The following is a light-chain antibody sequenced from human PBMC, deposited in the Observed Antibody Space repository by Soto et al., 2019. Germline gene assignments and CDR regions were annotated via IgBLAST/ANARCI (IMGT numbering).Light chain of an antibody. Sequence: QSALTQPRSVSGSPGQSVTVSCTVTSRVVAVSSYVSWFQQHPGKAPQLLLYDVTNRPSGGPDRFSGSKSGNTAALTISGLQAEDEAAYFCSSYAGSYSYVFGTGTKVTVL. CDR3: SSYAGSYSYV. J-gene: IGLJ1*01. CDR2: DVT. V-gene: IGLV2-11*01. CDR1: SRVVAVSSY.